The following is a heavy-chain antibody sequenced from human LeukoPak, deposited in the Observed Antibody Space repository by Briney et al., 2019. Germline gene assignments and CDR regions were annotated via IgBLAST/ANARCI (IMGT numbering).Heavy chain of an antibody. D-gene: IGHD3-16*02. J-gene: IGHJ4*02. Sequence: ASVKVSCKASGYTFTGYYMHWVRQAPGQGLEWMGWIYPNSGGTNYAQKFQGRVTMTRDTSISTDYMELSRLRSDDTAVYYCARDADYVWGSYRLGGYYFDYWGQGTLVTVSS. V-gene: IGHV1-2*02. CDR1: GYTFTGYY. CDR2: IYPNSGGT. CDR3: ARDADYVWGSYRLGGYYFDY.